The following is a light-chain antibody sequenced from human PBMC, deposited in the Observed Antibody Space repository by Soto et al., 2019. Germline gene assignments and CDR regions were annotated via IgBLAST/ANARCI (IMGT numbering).Light chain of an antibody. J-gene: IGLJ2*01. Sequence: QAVVTQEPSLTVSPGGTVTLTCASSTGAVTSGYYPNWFQQKPGQAPRALIYSTSNTHSWTPARFSGYLLGGKAALTLSGVQPEDEAEYYCLLYSGGAQLPFGGGTKLTVL. CDR2: STS. CDR3: LLYSGGAQLP. V-gene: IGLV7-43*01. CDR1: TGAVTSGYY.